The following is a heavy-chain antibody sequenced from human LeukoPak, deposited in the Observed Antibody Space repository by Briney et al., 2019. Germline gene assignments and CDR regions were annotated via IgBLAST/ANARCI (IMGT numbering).Heavy chain of an antibody. CDR1: GFTFSGSA. CDR3: TRLYHYYDSSGTTD. V-gene: IGHV3-73*01. Sequence: GGSLRLSCAASGFTFSGSAMHWVRQASGKGLEWVGRIRSKANSYATAYAASVKGRFTISRDDSKSTAYLQMNSLKTEDTAVYYCTRLYHYYDSSGTTDWGQGTLVTVSS. D-gene: IGHD3-22*01. CDR2: IRSKANSYAT. J-gene: IGHJ4*02.